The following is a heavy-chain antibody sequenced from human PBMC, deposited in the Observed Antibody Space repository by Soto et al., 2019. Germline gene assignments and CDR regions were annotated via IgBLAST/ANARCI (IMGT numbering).Heavy chain of an antibody. CDR1: GGSISSYY. D-gene: IGHD3-10*01. V-gene: IGHV4-59*08. J-gene: IGHJ4*02. CDR3: ARLRGVYFDY. CDR2: IYYSGST. Sequence: QVQLQESGPGLVKPSETLSLTCTVSGGSISSYYWSWIRQPPGKGLECIGNIYYSGSTNYNPALRSRVPISVDTSKNQCSLKLSSVTAADTAVYYCARLRGVYFDYWGQGTLVTVSS.